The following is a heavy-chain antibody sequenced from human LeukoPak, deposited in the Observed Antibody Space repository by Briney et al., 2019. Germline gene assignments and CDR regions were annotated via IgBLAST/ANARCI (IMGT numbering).Heavy chain of an antibody. CDR1: GDSIRSYY. Sequence: KPSETLSLTCTVSGDSIRSYYWSWIRQPPGKGLEWIGYIYYSGSTKYNPSLKSRVTISVDTSKNQFSLKLSSVTAADTAVYYCARGKGYYGSGSLKYWGQGTLVTVSS. J-gene: IGHJ4*02. D-gene: IGHD3-10*01. CDR3: ARGKGYYGSGSLKY. V-gene: IGHV4-59*12. CDR2: IYYSGST.